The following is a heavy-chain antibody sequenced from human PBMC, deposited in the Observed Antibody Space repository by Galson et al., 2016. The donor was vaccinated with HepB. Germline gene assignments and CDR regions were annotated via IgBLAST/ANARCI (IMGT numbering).Heavy chain of an antibody. CDR2: TYYNGNT. CDR1: GDSISRSGYY. V-gene: IGHV4-31*03. Sequence: TLSLTCTVSGDSISRSGYYWSWIRQHPEKGLEWIGYTYYNGNTYYNPSLKSRVSISVDTSKSQSSLRLSSVTAADTAVYYCARDRYYYDSSGYYYYFDSWGQGTLVTVSS. CDR3: ARDRYYYDSSGYYYYFDS. J-gene: IGHJ4*02. D-gene: IGHD3-22*01.